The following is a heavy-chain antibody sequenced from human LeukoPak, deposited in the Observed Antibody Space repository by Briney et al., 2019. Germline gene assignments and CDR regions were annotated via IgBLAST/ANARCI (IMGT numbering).Heavy chain of an antibody. J-gene: IGHJ4*02. CDR3: ARGLRWFGESD. CDR1: VGSISSGGYY. D-gene: IGHD3-10*01. CDR2: IYYSGST. V-gene: IGHV4-31*03. Sequence: PSETLSLTCTVSVGSISSGGYYWSWIRQHPGKGLEWIGYIYYSGSTYYNPSLKSRVTISVDTSKNQFSLKLSSVTAADTAVYYCARGLRWFGESDWGQGTLVTVSS.